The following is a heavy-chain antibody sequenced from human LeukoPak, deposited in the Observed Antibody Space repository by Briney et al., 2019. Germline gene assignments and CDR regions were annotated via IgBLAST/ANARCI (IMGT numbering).Heavy chain of an antibody. CDR3: ARHSIAAAGTPYFDY. CDR1: GGSFSGYY. J-gene: IGHJ4*02. V-gene: IGHV4-34*01. CDR2: INHSGST. D-gene: IGHD6-13*01. Sequence: SETLSLTCAVYGGSFSGYYWSWIRQPPPKGLEWIGEINHSGSTNYNPSLKSRVTISVDTSKNQFSLKLSSVTAADTSVYYCARHSIAAAGTPYFDYWGQGTLVTVSS.